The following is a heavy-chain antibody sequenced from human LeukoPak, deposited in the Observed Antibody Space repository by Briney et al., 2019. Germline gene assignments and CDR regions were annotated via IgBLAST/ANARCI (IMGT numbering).Heavy chain of an antibody. J-gene: IGHJ3*02. Sequence: GESLQISCKGSGYSFTSYWIGWVRQMPGKGLEWMGIIYPGDSDTRYSPSFQGQVTISADKSISTAYLQWSSLKASDTAMYYCARRARITIFGVSNDAFDIWGQGTMVTVSS. CDR3: ARRARITIFGVSNDAFDI. V-gene: IGHV5-51*01. CDR2: IYPGDSDT. D-gene: IGHD3-3*01. CDR1: GYSFTSYW.